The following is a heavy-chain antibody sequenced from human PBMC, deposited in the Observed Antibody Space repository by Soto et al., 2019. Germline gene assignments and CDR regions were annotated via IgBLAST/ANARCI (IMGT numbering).Heavy chain of an antibody. CDR1: GYTFTSYA. CDR2: INAGNGNT. V-gene: IGHV1-3*01. CDR3: ASSGSGSYYNPYYYYYGMDV. J-gene: IGHJ6*02. Sequence: QVQLVQSGAEVKKPGASVKVSCKASGYTFTSYAMHWVRQAPGQRLEWMGWINAGNGNTKYSQKFQGRVTITRDTSASTAYMELSSLRSEDTAVYYCASSGSGSYYNPYYYYYGMDVWGQGTTVTVSS. D-gene: IGHD3-10*01.